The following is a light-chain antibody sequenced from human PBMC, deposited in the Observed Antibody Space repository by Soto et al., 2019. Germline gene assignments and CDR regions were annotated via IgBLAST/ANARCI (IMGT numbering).Light chain of an antibody. CDR1: SSNIGRNA. CDR2: SNI. V-gene: IGLV1-44*01. Sequence: QSVLTQPPSASGTPGQRVTISCSGSSSNIGRNAVNWYQHLPGTAPKLLIYSNIQRPSGVPDRFSGSKSGTSASLAISGLQSEDEADYYCAAWDDSLNGVVFGGGTKLTVL. CDR3: AAWDDSLNGVV. J-gene: IGLJ2*01.